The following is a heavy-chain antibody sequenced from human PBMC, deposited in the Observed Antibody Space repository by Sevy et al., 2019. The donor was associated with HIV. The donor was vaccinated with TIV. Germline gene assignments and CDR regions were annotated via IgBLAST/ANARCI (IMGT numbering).Heavy chain of an antibody. CDR1: GYTFTNYF. V-gene: IGHV1-18*01. Sequence: ASVKVSCKASGYTFTNYFITWLRQAPGQGLEWMGRISTYNTEYAQKFQGRLTMTTDTSTSTVYMELRSLRFDDTAVYYCARAPSGSQGPGQYFQHWGQGTLLTVSS. CDR3: ARAPSGSQGPGQYFQH. J-gene: IGHJ1*01. CDR2: ISTYNT. D-gene: IGHD1-26*01.